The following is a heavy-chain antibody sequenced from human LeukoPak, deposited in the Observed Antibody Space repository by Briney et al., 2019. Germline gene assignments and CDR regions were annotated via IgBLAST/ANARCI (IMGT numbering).Heavy chain of an antibody. CDR3: ARVWSDNYYDSSGYYSPFDY. CDR2: INWNGGST. Sequence: GGSLRLSCAASGFTFSSYSMNWVRQAPGKGLEWVSGINWNGGSTGYADSVKGRFTISRDNAKNSLYLQMNSLRAEDTALYYCARVWSDNYYDSSGYYSPFDYWGQGTLVTVSS. CDR1: GFTFSSYS. D-gene: IGHD3-22*01. J-gene: IGHJ4*02. V-gene: IGHV3-20*04.